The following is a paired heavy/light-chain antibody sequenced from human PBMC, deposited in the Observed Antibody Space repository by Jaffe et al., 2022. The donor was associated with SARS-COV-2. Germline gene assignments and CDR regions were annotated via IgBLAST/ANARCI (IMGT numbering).Light chain of an antibody. Sequence: DIVMTQSPDSLAVSLGERATINCRSSQSILYSSNNKDYLAWYQQKPGQPPKLLLYWASTRQSGVPDRFSGGGSGADFTLTISSLQAEDVAVYYCQQYYSTPPTFGQGTKVEIK. J-gene: IGKJ1*01. V-gene: IGKV4-1*01. CDR1: QSILYSSNNKDY. CDR3: QQYYSTPPT. CDR2: WAS.
Heavy chain of an antibody. CDR3: AGGLPDSNSYGWFFDV. D-gene: IGHD3-22*01. V-gene: IGHV3-74*01. CDR2: IRSDGIET. J-gene: IGHJ2*01. CDR1: GFTFSNYW. Sequence: EVQLVESGGGLVQPGGSLRLSCAASGFTFSNYWMHWVRQAPGKGLVWVSRIRSDGIETNYADSVKGRSTISRDNARNTLYLQMDSLRDEDSAVYYCAGGLPDSNSYGWFFDVWGRGTLVTVSS.